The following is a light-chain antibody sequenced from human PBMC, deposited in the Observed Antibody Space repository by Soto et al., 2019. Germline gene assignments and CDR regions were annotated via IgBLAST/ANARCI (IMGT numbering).Light chain of an antibody. Sequence: QSVLTQPASVSGSPGQSITISCTGTSSDVGAYNYVSWYQQHPGKAPKLMIYEVSYRPSGVSDRFSGSRSGNTASLTISGIQAEDEYDYYCSSYTSSTTWVFGGGTKLTVL. CDR3: SSYTSSTTWV. CDR1: SSDVGAYNY. CDR2: EVS. V-gene: IGLV2-14*01. J-gene: IGLJ3*02.